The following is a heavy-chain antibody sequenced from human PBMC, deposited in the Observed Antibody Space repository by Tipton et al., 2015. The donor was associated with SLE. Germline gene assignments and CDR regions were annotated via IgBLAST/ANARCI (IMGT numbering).Heavy chain of an antibody. J-gene: IGHJ4*02. CDR2: INHSGST. D-gene: IGHD3-10*01. CDR1: GGSISSSSYY. Sequence: TLSLTCTVSGGSISSSSYYWGWIRQPPGKGLEWIGEINHSGSTNYNPSLKSRVTISVDTSKNQFSLKLSSVTAADTAVYYCASRLRGKDYWGQGTLVTVSS. CDR3: ASRLRGKDY. V-gene: IGHV4-39*07.